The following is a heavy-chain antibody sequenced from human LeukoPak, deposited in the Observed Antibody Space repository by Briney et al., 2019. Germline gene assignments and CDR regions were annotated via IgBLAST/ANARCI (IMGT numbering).Heavy chain of an antibody. CDR1: GHSVTSSNW. Sequence: SDTLSLTCAVSGHSVTSSNWWGWIRQPAGKGLEWIGRIYSTGRSDYNPSLKSRITMSVDTSKNQFSLKLSSVTAADTAVYYCARDGPRSGYDLGHFDNLGQGTLVTASS. CDR2: IYSTGRS. CDR3: ARDGPRSGYDLGHFDN. D-gene: IGHD5-12*01. V-gene: IGHV4-28*03. J-gene: IGHJ4*02.